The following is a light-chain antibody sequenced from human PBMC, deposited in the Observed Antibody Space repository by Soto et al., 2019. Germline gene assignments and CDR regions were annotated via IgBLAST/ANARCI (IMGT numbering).Light chain of an antibody. V-gene: IGKV1-5*03. Sequence: DIQMTQSRSTLSASVGDRVTITCRASRSISSWLAWYQQKPGKAPKLLIYKASSLESGVPSRFSGSGSGTEFTLTISSLQPDDFATYYCQQYNSYPWTFGQGTKVDI. CDR3: QQYNSYPWT. J-gene: IGKJ1*01. CDR1: RSISSW. CDR2: KAS.